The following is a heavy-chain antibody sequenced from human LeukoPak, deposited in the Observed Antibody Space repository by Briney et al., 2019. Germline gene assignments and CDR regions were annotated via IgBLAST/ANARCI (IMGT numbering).Heavy chain of an antibody. CDR3: ARGLDWGFAHNWFDP. V-gene: IGHV1-69*04. CDR1: GGTFSSYA. J-gene: IGHJ5*02. Sequence: ASVKVSCKASGGTFSSYAISWVRQAPGQGLEWMGRIIPILGIANYAQKFQGRVTVTADKSTSTAYMELSSLRSEDTAVYYCARGLDWGFAHNWFDPWGQGTLVTVSS. D-gene: IGHD7-27*01. CDR2: IIPILGIA.